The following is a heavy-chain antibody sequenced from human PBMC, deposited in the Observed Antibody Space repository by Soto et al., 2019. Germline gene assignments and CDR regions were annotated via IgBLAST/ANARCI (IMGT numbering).Heavy chain of an antibody. J-gene: IGHJ5*02. V-gene: IGHV1-18*01. CDR2: ISANNGNT. D-gene: IGHD6-19*01. CDR3: ARVVVAGGHNWFDP. Sequence: ASVKVSCKAPGYTFTSHGISWVRQAPGQGLEWMGWISANNGNTNYAQKLQGRVTMTTDTSTSTVYMEVRSLRSDDTAVYYCARVVVAGGHNWFDPWGQGTLVTVS. CDR1: GYTFTSHG.